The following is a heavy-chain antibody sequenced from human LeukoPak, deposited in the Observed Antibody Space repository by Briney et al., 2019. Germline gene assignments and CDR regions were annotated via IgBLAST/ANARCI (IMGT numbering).Heavy chain of an antibody. CDR3: AREQQLVLDY. J-gene: IGHJ4*02. CDR2: ISGSSSTI. Sequence: PGGSLRLSCAASGFTFSSYSMNWVRQAPGKGLEWVSYISGSSSTIYYADSVKGRFTISRDNVKNSLYLQMNSLRAEDTAVYYCAREQQLVLDYWGQGTLVTVSS. D-gene: IGHD6-13*01. CDR1: GFTFSSYS. V-gene: IGHV3-48*01.